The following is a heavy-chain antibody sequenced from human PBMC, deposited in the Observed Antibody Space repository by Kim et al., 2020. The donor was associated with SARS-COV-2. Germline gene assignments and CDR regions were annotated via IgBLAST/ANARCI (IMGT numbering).Heavy chain of an antibody. V-gene: IGHV3-11*01. CDR3: ASSGDCGGDCYTYYYYGMDV. CDR1: GFTFSDYY. Sequence: GGSLRLSCAASGFTFSDYYMSWIRQAPGKGLEWVSYISSSGSTIYYADSVKGRFTISRDNAKNSLYLQMNSLRAEDTAVYYCASSGDCGGDCYTYYYYGMDVWGQGTTVTVSS. D-gene: IGHD2-21*02. CDR2: ISSSGSTI. J-gene: IGHJ6*02.